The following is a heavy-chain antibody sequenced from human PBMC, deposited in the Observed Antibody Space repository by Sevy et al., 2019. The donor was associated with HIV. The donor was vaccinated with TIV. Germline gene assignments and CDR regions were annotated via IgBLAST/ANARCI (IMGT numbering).Heavy chain of an antibody. Sequence: SVKVSCKASGYTFTGYYMHWVRQAPGQGLQWMGWINPDSGGPNYAPKFQGRVTLTRDTSISTAYMELSRLKSDDTAVYYCVRDDRDGYFEYWGQEPWSPSPQ. V-gene: IGHV1-2*02. J-gene: IGHJ4*01. CDR3: VRDDRDGYFEY. CDR2: INPDSGGP. CDR1: GYTFTGYY.